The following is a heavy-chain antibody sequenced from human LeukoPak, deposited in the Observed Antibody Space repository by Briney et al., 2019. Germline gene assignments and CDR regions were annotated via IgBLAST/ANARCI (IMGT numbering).Heavy chain of an antibody. J-gene: IGHJ4*02. CDR3: AREISGYGVNYDY. V-gene: IGHV3-21*01. Sequence: QPGGSLRLSCAASGFTFSSYSMNWVRQAPGKGLEWVSSISSSSSYIYYADSVKGRFTISRDNAKNSLYLQMNSLRAEDTAVYYCAREISGYGVNYDYWGQGTLVTVSS. CDR2: ISSSSSYI. CDR1: GFTFSSYS. D-gene: IGHD6-25*01.